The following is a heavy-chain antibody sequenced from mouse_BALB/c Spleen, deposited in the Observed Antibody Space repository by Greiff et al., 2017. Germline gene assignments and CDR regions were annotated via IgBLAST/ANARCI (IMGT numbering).Heavy chain of an antibody. J-gene: IGHJ4*01. CDR1: GFNIKDTY. CDR2: IDPANGNT. CDR3: ARCPPYYAMDY. Sequence: EVKLQESGAELVKPGASVKLSCTASGFNIKDTYMHWVKQRPEQGLEWIGRIDPANGNTKYDPKFQGKATITADTSSNTAYLQLSSLTSEDTAVYYCARCPPYYAMDYWGQGTSVTVSS. V-gene: IGHV14-3*02.